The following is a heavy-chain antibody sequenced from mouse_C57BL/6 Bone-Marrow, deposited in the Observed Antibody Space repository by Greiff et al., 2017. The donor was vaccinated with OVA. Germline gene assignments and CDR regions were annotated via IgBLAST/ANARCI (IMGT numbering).Heavy chain of an antibody. CDR2: IYPGVGVT. V-gene: IGHV1-82*01. Sequence: QVQLQQSGPELVKPGASVKISCKASGYAFSSSWMNWVKQRPGKGLEWIGRIYPGVGVTNYNGKFKGKATLTADKSSSTAYMQLSSLTSEDSAVYFGARETYYYGSSWGAMDYWGQGTSVTVSS. CDR1: GYAFSSSW. CDR3: ARETYYYGSSWGAMDY. J-gene: IGHJ4*01. D-gene: IGHD1-1*01.